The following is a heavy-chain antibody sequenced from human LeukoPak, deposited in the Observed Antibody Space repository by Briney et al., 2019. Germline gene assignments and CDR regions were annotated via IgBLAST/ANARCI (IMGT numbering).Heavy chain of an antibody. Sequence: GGSLRLSCAASGFAFSAYSMNWVRQAPGKGLEWVSSISSSSTYIYYADSVRGRFTISRDNSKNTVYLQMNSLRAEDTAVYHCARRDAGDAFDIWGQGTMVTVSS. CDR2: ISSSSTYI. CDR1: GFAFSAYS. CDR3: ARRDAGDAFDI. V-gene: IGHV3-21*01. J-gene: IGHJ3*02.